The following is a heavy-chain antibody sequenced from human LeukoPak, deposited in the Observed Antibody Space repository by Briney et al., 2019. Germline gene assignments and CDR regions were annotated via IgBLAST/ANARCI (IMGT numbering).Heavy chain of an antibody. Sequence: GGSRRLSCAASGFTFSSCAMSWVRQAPGKGLEWVSAISGSGGRPYYADSVKGRFTISRDNSKNTLYLQMNSLRAEDTAVYYCARHPEPGYCSSTSCHESYFDYWGQGTLVTVSS. CDR1: GFTFSSCA. J-gene: IGHJ4*02. CDR2: ISGSGGRP. D-gene: IGHD2-2*01. V-gene: IGHV3-23*01. CDR3: ARHPEPGYCSSTSCHESYFDY.